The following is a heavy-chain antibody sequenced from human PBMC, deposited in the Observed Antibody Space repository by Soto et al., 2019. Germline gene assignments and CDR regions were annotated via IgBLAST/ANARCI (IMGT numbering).Heavy chain of an antibody. Sequence: ASVKVSCKASGYTFTSYYMHWVRQAPGQGLEWMGIINPSGGSTSYAQKFQGRVTMTRDTSTSTVYMELSSLRSEDTAVYFCARGGSGSYYLVPIDYWGQGTLVTVSS. D-gene: IGHD3-10*01. V-gene: IGHV1-46*03. J-gene: IGHJ4*02. CDR2: INPSGGST. CDR1: GYTFTSYY. CDR3: ARGGSGSYYLVPIDY.